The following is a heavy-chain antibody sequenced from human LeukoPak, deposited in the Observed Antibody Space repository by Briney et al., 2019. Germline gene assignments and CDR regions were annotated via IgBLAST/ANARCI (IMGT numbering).Heavy chain of an antibody. V-gene: IGHV4-59*01. J-gene: IGHJ4*02. CDR2: IYYSGTT. Sequence: PSETLSLTCSVSGDSISPYYWSWIRQPPGKGLEWIGYIYYSGTTNYNPSLKGRVAISVDTSKNQFSLKLSSVTAADTAVYYCARDRGSAGGFDYWGQGTLVTVSS. CDR3: ARDRGSAGGFDY. CDR1: GDSISPYY. D-gene: IGHD2-15*01.